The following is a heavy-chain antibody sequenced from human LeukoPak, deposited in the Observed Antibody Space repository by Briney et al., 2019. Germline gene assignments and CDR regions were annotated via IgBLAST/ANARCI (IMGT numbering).Heavy chain of an antibody. CDR3: ARGVRIFDSRI. CDR1: GGSISRSSYY. D-gene: IGHD2-15*01. J-gene: IGHJ3*02. V-gene: IGHV4-39*07. Sequence: SETLSLTCTVSGGSISRSSYYWGWIRQPPGKGLEWIGSIFYSGSTYYNPSLKSRVTISVDTSKNQFSLKLSSVTAADTAVYYCARGVRIFDSRIWGQGTMVTVSS. CDR2: IFYSGST.